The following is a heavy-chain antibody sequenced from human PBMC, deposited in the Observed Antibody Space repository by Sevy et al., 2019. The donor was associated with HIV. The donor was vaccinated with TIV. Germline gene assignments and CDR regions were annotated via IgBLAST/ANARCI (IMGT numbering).Heavy chain of an antibody. CDR2: ISSSSYI. D-gene: IGHD5-12*01. CDR1: GFTCSSSN. V-gene: IGHV3-21*01. CDR3: ARDEATGIAFDI. J-gene: IGHJ3*02. Sequence: GGSLRLSCAASGFTCSSSNMNWVRQAPGKGLEWVSSISSSSYIYYADSLKGRFTISRDNAKNSLYLQMNSLSAEDTAVYYCARDEATGIAFDIWGQGPMVTVSS.